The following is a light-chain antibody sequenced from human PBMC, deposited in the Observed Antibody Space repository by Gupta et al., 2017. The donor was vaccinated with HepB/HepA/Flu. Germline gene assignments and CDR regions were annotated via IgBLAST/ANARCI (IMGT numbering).Light chain of an antibody. CDR3: QQDDSSVCS. CDR1: QSVSSSY. CDR2: GAS. Sequence: EIVLTQSPGTLSLSPGERATLSCRASQSVSSSYLAWYQQKPGQAPRLLIYGASSRAIGIPDRFSGSGSGTDFTLTISRLEPEDFAVYYCQQDDSSVCSFGQGTKLDIK. J-gene: IGKJ2*04. V-gene: IGKV3-20*01.